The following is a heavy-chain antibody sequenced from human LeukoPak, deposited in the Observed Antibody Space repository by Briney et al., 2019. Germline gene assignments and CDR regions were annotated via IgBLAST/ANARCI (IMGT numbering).Heavy chain of an antibody. Sequence: GASVKVSCKASGYTFTSYDINWVRQATGQGLEWMGWMNPNSGNTGYAQKLQGRVTMTTDTSTSTAYMELRSLRSDDTAVYYCARGSLGYSSSWYYYYGMDVWGQGTTVTVSS. J-gene: IGHJ6*02. D-gene: IGHD6-13*01. V-gene: IGHV1-8*01. CDR2: MNPNSGNT. CDR3: ARGSLGYSSSWYYYYGMDV. CDR1: GYTFTSYD.